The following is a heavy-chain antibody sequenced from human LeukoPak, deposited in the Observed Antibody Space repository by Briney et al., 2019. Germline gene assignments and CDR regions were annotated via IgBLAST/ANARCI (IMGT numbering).Heavy chain of an antibody. Sequence: PGGSLRLSCAASGFTFSDYYMSWIRQAPGKGLEWVSYISSSGSTIYYADSVKGRFTISRDNAKNSLYLQMNSLRAEDTAVYYCARNYYDSSGYRYYYYYMDVWGKGTTVTVSS. J-gene: IGHJ6*03. CDR1: GFTFSDYY. V-gene: IGHV3-11*04. D-gene: IGHD3-22*01. CDR3: ARNYYDSSGYRYYYYYMDV. CDR2: ISSSGSTI.